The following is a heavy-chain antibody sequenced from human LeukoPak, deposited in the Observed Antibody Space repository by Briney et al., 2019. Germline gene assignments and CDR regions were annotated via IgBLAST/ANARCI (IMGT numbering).Heavy chain of an antibody. CDR2: IFYSGST. V-gene: IGHV4-59*01. CDR3: ARVIVGARRGLFDY. D-gene: IGHD1-26*01. J-gene: IGHJ4*02. Sequence: PSETLSLTCAVSGGSISTYYWSWIRQPPGKGLEWIGYIFYSGSTNYNPSLKSRVTIPVDTSKNQFSLKLSSVTAADTAVYYCARVIVGARRGLFDYWGQGTLVTVSS. CDR1: GGSISTYY.